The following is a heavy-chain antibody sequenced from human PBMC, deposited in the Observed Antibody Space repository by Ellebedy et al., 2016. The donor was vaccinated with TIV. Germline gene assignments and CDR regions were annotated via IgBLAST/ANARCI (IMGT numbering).Heavy chain of an antibody. CDR3: ARAGGVPYYDILTGYDY. CDR1: GYTFTGYY. Sequence: ASVKVSXXASGYTFTGYYMHWVRQAPGQGLEWMGWINPNSGATNYAQKFQGRVTMTRDTSINTAYMELSRLRSDDTAVYYCARAGGVPYYDILTGYDYWGQGTLVTVSS. D-gene: IGHD3-9*01. CDR2: INPNSGAT. V-gene: IGHV1-2*02. J-gene: IGHJ4*02.